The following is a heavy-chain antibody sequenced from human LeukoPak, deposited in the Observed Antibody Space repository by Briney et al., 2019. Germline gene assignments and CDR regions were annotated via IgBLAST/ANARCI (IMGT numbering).Heavy chain of an antibody. Sequence: GASVKVSCKASGYTFTGYYMHWVRQAPGQGLEWMGWINPNSGGTNYAQKFRGRVTMTRDTSISTAYMELSRLRSDDTAVYYCARSPEGLRWSNFDYWGQGTLVTVSS. J-gene: IGHJ4*02. D-gene: IGHD4-23*01. CDR2: INPNSGGT. CDR3: ARSPEGLRWSNFDY. V-gene: IGHV1-2*02. CDR1: GYTFTGYY.